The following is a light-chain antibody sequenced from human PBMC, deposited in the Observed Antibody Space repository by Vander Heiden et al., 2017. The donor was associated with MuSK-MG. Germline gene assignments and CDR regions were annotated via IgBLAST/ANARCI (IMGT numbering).Light chain of an antibody. CDR3: QQYGSSPRT. Sequence: EIVLTQSPGTLSLSPGERATLSCRASQSVSSSYLAWYQQKPGQAPMLLIYGASSRATGIPDRFSGSGSGTDFTLTISRLEPEDFAVYYCQQYGSSPRTFGQGTRLEIK. CDR2: GAS. J-gene: IGKJ5*01. CDR1: QSVSSSY. V-gene: IGKV3-20*01.